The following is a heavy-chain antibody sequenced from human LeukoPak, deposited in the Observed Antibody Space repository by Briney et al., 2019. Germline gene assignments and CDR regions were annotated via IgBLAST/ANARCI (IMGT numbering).Heavy chain of an antibody. CDR2: IYYTGST. CDR3: ARFSQYYDSPTHYLDY. D-gene: IGHD2/OR15-2a*01. J-gene: IGHJ4*02. V-gene: IGHV4-59*08. Sequence: SETLSLTCTVSGGSINNYYWSWVRQPPGAGLEWLAYIYYTGSTNYNPCLKTRLTISVDTSKNQFSLRLNSVTAADTAVYYCARFSQYYDSPTHYLDYWGQGILVTVSS. CDR1: GGSINNYY.